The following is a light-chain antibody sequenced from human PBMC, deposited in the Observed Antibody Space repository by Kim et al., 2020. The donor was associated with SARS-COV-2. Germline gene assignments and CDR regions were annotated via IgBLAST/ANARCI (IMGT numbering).Light chain of an antibody. CDR1: QSVSSN. V-gene: IGKV3-15*01. CDR3: QQYSNWWT. Sequence: EIVMTQSPATLSVSPGERATLSCRASQSVSSNLAWYQQKPGQAPRLLIYGASTRATGIPARFSGSGSGTEFTLTISSLQSEDFAVYYCQQYSNWWTFGQGTKVYIK. CDR2: GAS. J-gene: IGKJ1*01.